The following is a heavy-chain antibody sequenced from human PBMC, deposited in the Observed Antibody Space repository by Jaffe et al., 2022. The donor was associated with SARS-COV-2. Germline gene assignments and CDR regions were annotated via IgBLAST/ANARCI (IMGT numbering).Heavy chain of an antibody. Sequence: EVQLVESGGGLVQPGGSLRLSCAASGFTFSSYEMNWVRQAPGKGLEWVSYISSSGSTIYYADSVKGRFTISRDNAKNSLYLQMNSLRAEDTAVYYCARDLNEGELDIVVVPAAPDYYYYGMDVWGQGTTVTVSS. CDR2: ISSSGSTI. CDR1: GFTFSSYE. D-gene: IGHD2-2*01. CDR3: ARDLNEGELDIVVVPAAPDYYYYGMDV. V-gene: IGHV3-48*03. J-gene: IGHJ6*02.